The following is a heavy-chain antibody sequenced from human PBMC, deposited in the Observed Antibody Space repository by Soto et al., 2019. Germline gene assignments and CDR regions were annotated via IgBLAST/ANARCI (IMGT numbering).Heavy chain of an antibody. V-gene: IGHV3-33*01. CDR2: IWYDGINK. Sequence: GGSLRLSCAASGFTFSSYGMHWVRQAPGKGLEWVAVIWYDGINKYYADSVKGRFTISRDNSKNTLYPQMNSLRAEDTSVYYCARGAAGLYYYGMDVWGQGTTVTVSS. CDR3: ARGAAGLYYYGMDV. J-gene: IGHJ6*02. D-gene: IGHD6-13*01. CDR1: GFTFSSYG.